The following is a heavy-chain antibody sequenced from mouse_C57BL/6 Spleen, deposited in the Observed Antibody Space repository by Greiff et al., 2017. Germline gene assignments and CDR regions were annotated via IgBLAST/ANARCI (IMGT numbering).Heavy chain of an antibody. J-gene: IGHJ1*03. Sequence: QVQLQQSGAELVKPGASVKLSCKASGYTFTEYTIHWVKQRSGQGLEWIGWFYPGSGSIKYNEKFKDKATLTADKSSSTVYMELSRLTSEDSAVYFCARHEEESYGSRGGYFDVWGTGTTVTVSS. CDR1: GYTFTEYT. CDR2: FYPGSGSI. V-gene: IGHV1-62-2*01. D-gene: IGHD1-1*01. CDR3: ARHEEESYGSRGGYFDV.